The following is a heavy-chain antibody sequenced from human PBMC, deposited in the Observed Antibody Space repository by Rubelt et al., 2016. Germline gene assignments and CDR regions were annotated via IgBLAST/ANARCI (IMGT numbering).Heavy chain of an antibody. D-gene: IGHD3-22*01. CDR2: INEDGSEK. Sequence: GSGGALVQPGGSLRLSCVASGDTFSKYWMAWVRQAPGKGPEWVANINEDGSEKYYVDSVKGRFTISRDNAKNSLYLHMNSLRAEDTAVYYCATSRSDYYDSSALDYWGQGTLVTVSS. V-gene: IGHV3-7*02. CDR1: GDTFSKYW. J-gene: IGHJ4*02. CDR3: ATSRSDYYDSSALDY.